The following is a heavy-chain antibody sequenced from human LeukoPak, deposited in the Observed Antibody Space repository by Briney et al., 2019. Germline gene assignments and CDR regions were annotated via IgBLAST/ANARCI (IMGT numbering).Heavy chain of an antibody. CDR2: ISAYNGNT. V-gene: IGHV1-18*01. D-gene: IGHD3-9*01. CDR3: ARGGGYYDILTGYYRSLDY. J-gene: IGHJ4*02. Sequence: GASVKDSCKASGYTFTSYGIRWVRQAPGQGLEWMGWISAYNGNTNYAQKLQGRVTMTTDTYTSTGYMELRSLRSDDTAVYYCARGGGYYDILTGYYRSLDYWGQGTLVTVSS. CDR1: GYTFTSYG.